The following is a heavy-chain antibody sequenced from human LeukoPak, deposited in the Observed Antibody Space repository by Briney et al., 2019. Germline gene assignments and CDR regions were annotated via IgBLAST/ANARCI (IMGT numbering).Heavy chain of an antibody. Sequence: SVKVSCKASGYTFTYRYLHWVRQAPGQALEWMGWITPFNGNTNYAQKFQDRVTITRDRSMSTAYMELSSLRSEDTAMYYCARAKSGKWELPTPWGQGTLVTVSS. CDR1: GYTFTYRY. D-gene: IGHD1-26*01. CDR3: ARAKSGKWELPTP. CDR2: ITPFNGNT. J-gene: IGHJ5*02. V-gene: IGHV1-45*02.